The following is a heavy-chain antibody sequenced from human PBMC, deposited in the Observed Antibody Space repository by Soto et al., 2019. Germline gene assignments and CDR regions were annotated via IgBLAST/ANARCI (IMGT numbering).Heavy chain of an antibody. CDR2: INGDGSRT. D-gene: IGHD2-21*01. V-gene: IGHV3-74*01. Sequence: EVQLVESGGGLVQPGGSLRLSCAASGFTFSSYWMHWVRQAPGKGLVWVSRINGDGSRTSYADSVKGQFTISRDNARNTVYLQMMTLGDEDTAVYYCARGAGGAYYVDYWGQGTLVTVCS. CDR3: ARGAGGAYYVDY. CDR1: GFTFSSYW. J-gene: IGHJ4*02.